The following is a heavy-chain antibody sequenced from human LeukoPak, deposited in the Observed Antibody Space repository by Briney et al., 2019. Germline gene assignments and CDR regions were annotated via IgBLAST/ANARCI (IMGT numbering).Heavy chain of an antibody. D-gene: IGHD2-2*01. J-gene: IGHJ6*03. CDR1: GFTFSSYW. V-gene: IGHV3-48*04. Sequence: GGSLRLSCAASGFTFSSYWMHWVRQAPGKGLEWVSYISSSGSTIYYADSVKGRFTISRDNAKNSLYLQMNSLRAEDTAVYYCARVRMSPAAMLYYYYYMDVWGKGTTVTISS. CDR3: ARVRMSPAAMLYYYYYMDV. CDR2: ISSSGSTI.